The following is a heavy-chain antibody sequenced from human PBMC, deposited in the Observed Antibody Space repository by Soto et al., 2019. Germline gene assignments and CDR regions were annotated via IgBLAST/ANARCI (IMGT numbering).Heavy chain of an antibody. J-gene: IGHJ4*02. Sequence: EVQLLESGGGLVQPGGSLRLSCTASGFTFSSYAMSWVRQAPGKGLEWVSAISGSGGSTYYADSVKGRFTISRDNSKNTLYLQMNSLRAEDTAVYYCAKGIVVVPAATDYWGQGTLVTVSS. CDR3: AKGIVVVPAATDY. D-gene: IGHD2-2*01. V-gene: IGHV3-23*01. CDR2: ISGSGGST. CDR1: GFTFSSYA.